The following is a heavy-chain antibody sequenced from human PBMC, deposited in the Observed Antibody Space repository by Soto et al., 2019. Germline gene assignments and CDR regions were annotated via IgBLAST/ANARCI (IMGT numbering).Heavy chain of an antibody. J-gene: IGHJ4*02. Sequence: QPGGSLRLSCAASGFTFSSYGMHWVRQAPGKGLEWVAVISYDGSDKDYADSVKGRFTISRDNSRNTLFLQMNSLRVEDTAVYYCARDYYKYYDSSGYYRSPVYWGQGTLVTVSS. D-gene: IGHD3-22*01. CDR3: ARDYYKYYDSSGYYRSPVY. CDR1: GFTFSSYG. CDR2: ISYDGSDK. V-gene: IGHV3-30*03.